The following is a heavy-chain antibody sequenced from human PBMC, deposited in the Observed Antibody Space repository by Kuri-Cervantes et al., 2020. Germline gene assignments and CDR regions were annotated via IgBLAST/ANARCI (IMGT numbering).Heavy chain of an antibody. D-gene: IGHD3-9*01. CDR3: AKDIVALLTGPYYYYGMDV. CDR1: GYTFTSYG. CDR2: MNPNSGNT. V-gene: IGHV1-8*02. J-gene: IGHJ6*02. Sequence: ASVKVSCKASGYTFTSYGISWVRQAPGQGLEWMGWMNPNSGNTGYAQKFQGRVTMTRNTSISTAYMELSSLRSEDTAVYYCAKDIVALLTGPYYYYGMDVWGQGTTVTVSS.